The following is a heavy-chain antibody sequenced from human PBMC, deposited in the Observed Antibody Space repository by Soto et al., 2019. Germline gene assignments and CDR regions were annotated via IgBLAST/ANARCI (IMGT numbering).Heavy chain of an antibody. J-gene: IGHJ4*02. CDR2: IIPILGIA. V-gene: IGHV1-69*08. Sequence: QVQLVQSGAEVKKPGSSVKVSCKASGGTFSSYTISWVRQAPGQGLEWMGRIIPILGIANYAQKFQGRVTITADKSTSSAYMELSRLRSEDTAVYYCARDRGDGYNQYFDYWGQGTLVTVSS. CDR3: ARDRGDGYNQYFDY. CDR1: GGTFSSYT. D-gene: IGHD3-10*01.